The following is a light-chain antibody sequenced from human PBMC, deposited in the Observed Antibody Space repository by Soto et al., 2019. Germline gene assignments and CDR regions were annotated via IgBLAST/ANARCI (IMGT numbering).Light chain of an antibody. CDR1: SSNIGNNY. CDR2: DNN. Sequence: QSVLMQPPSVSAAPRQKVTISCSGSSSNIGNNYVSWYQQFPGTAPKLLIYDNNKRPSGIPDRFSGSKSGTSATLGITGLQTGDEADYYCGTWDSSLSAYVFGTGTKLTVL. V-gene: IGLV1-51*01. J-gene: IGLJ1*01. CDR3: GTWDSSLSAYV.